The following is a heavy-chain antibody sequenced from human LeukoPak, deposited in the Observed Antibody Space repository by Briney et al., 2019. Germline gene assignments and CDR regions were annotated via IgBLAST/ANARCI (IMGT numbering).Heavy chain of an antibody. CDR2: IYYSGST. V-gene: IGHV4-31*03. Sequence: SETLSLTCIVSGGSISTGAYYWSWIRQHPGKGLEWIGYIYYSGSTYYNPSLKSRVTISVDTSKNQFSLKLSSVTAADTIVYYCARAIYCSGGRCYSHYYGMDVWGQGTTVTVSS. J-gene: IGHJ6*02. D-gene: IGHD2-15*01. CDR3: ARAIYCSGGRCYSHYYGMDV. CDR1: GGSISTGAYY.